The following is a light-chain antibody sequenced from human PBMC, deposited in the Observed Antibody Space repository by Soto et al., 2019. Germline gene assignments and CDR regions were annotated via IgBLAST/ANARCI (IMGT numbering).Light chain of an antibody. CDR1: QSVLYSSNNKHY. J-gene: IGKJ3*01. CDR3: QQYYITPFT. Sequence: DIVMTQSPDSLAVSLGERATINCKSSQSVLYSSNNKHYLARYQQKPGQPPKLLIYWASTRGAGVPDRCSGSGSGTDFNPTISSLQAEDVAVYYCQQYYITPFTFGPGTKVEIK. V-gene: IGKV4-1*01. CDR2: WAS.